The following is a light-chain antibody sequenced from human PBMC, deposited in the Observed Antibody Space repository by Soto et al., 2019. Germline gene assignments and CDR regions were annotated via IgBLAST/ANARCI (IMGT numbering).Light chain of an antibody. J-gene: IGKJ5*01. Sequence: EIVLTQAPGTLSWSPGQRATLSCRASQRLSASDIAWYQQKPGQAPKFLIYGVSSRATGIPDRFSGSGSGTDFTLTISRLEPEDFAVYHRQQYGSSPLITFGQGTRLETK. CDR1: QRLSASD. V-gene: IGKV3-20*01. CDR3: QQYGSSPLIT. CDR2: GVS.